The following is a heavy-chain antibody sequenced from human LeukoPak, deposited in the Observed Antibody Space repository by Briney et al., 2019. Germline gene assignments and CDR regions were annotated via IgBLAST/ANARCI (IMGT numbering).Heavy chain of an antibody. CDR1: GLTFENVW. J-gene: IGHJ4*02. CDR2: IKNKNEGGTS. D-gene: IGHD3-10*01. CDR3: TTGIDDGGGY. Sequence: GRSLTLSCVVSGLTFENVWMNSVRQAPGKGLEWVGRIKNKNEGGTSHYAASVKDRFSISRDDSRTTLFLQMNSVKIEDTGVYYCTTGIDDGGGYWGQGTQVTVSS. V-gene: IGHV3-15*07.